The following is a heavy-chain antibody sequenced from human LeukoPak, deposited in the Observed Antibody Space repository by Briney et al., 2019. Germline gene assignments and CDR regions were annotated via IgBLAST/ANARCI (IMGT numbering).Heavy chain of an antibody. D-gene: IGHD2-15*01. Sequence: ASVMVSCTASGGTFSSYVISWVRQAPGQGLEWMGGIIPIFGTANYAQKFQGRVTITADESTSTAYMELSSLRSEDTAVYYCARADCSGGSCCFDYWGQGTLVTVSS. J-gene: IGHJ4*02. V-gene: IGHV1-69*13. CDR3: ARADCSGGSCCFDY. CDR2: IIPIFGTA. CDR1: GGTFSSYV.